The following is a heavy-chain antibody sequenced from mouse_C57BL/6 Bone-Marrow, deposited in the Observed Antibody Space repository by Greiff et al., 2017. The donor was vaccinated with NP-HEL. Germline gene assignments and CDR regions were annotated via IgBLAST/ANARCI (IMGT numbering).Heavy chain of an antibody. J-gene: IGHJ2*01. CDR3: ARKRNVGSSLYYFDY. CDR2: IDPENGDT. D-gene: IGHD1-1*01. V-gene: IGHV14-4*01. Sequence: EVQVVESGAELVRPGASVKLSCTASGFNIKDDYMHWVKQRPEQGLEWIGWIDPENGDTEYASKFQGKATITADTSSNTAYLQLSSLTSEDTAVYYCARKRNVGSSLYYFDYWGQGTTLTVSS. CDR1: GFNIKDDY.